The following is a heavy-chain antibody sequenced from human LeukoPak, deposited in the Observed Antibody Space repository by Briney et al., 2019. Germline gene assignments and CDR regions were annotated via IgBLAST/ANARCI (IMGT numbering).Heavy chain of an antibody. CDR1: GFTFSSYA. J-gene: IGHJ4*02. D-gene: IGHD6-19*01. CDR3: ARDAHSSGWYYFDY. CDR2: TSSSDAGT. V-gene: IGHV3-23*01. Sequence: GGSLRLSCAASGFTFSSYAMSWVRQTPGKGLEWVAATSSSDAGTYHADSVRGRFTISRDNSKNTLYLQMNSLRAEDTAVYYCARDAHSSGWYYFDYWGQGTLVTVSS.